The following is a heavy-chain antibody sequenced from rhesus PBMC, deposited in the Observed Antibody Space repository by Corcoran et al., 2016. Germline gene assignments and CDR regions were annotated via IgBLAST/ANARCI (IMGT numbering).Heavy chain of an antibody. Sequence: QVQLQESGPGLVKPSEPLSLTCGVSGGSFTAYWWDGVRQTPGKGLEWIGEVNGNTGVSNYNPSLKSRVAMSKDASKKQFSLKLISVTAADTAVYYCVRYGCPIGGGCYFFDYWGQGVLVTVST. CDR2: VNGNTGVS. CDR3: VRYGCPIGGGCYFFDY. CDR1: GGSFTAYW. J-gene: IGHJ4*01. V-gene: IGHV4-80*01. D-gene: IGHD2-39*02.